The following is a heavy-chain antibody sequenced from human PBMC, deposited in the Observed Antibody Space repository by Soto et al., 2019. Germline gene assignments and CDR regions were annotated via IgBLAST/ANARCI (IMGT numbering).Heavy chain of an antibody. CDR2: IYHSGTT. Sequence: SETLSLTCNVSGFSISSGFYWGWVRQPPGKGPEWIGAIYHSGTTYFNPSLKSRVTMAIDTSKNQFSLSLASVAAADTAMYYCARGMNPQDYWGQGTLVTVSS. CDR3: ARGMNPQDY. V-gene: IGHV4-38-2*02. D-gene: IGHD6-13*01. CDR1: GFSISSGFY. J-gene: IGHJ4*02.